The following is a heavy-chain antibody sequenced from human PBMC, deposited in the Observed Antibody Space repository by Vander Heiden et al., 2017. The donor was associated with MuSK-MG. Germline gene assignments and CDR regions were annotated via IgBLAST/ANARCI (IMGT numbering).Heavy chain of an antibody. J-gene: IGHJ5*02. Sequence: EVQLVESGGGLVQPGGSVKLSCAASGFTFSGSAMHWVRQASGKGLEWVGRIRSKANSYATAYAASVKGRFTISRDDSKNTAYLQMNSLKTEDTAVYYCTRDTPTEWFDPWGQGTLVTVSS. CDR2: IRSKANSYAT. CDR3: TRDTPTEWFDP. CDR1: GFTFSGSA. D-gene: IGHD4-4*01. V-gene: IGHV3-73*02.